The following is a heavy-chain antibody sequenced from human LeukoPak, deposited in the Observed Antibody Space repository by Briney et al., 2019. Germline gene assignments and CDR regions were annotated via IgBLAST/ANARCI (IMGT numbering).Heavy chain of an antibody. CDR3: AKDLGSGPFDC. D-gene: IGHD6-19*01. V-gene: IGHV3-30*02. CDR2: LHYDGSKR. CDR1: GFTFSGYG. J-gene: IGHJ4*02. Sequence: GGSLRLSCAASGFTFSGYGMHWVRQAPGKGLEWVASLHYDGSKRYYGDSVKGRLTISRDNSKNTLYLQMNSLRAEDTAIYYCAKDLGSGPFDCWGQGTLVTVSS.